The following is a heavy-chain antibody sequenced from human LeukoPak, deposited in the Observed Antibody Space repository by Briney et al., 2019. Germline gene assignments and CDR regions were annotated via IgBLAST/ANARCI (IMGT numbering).Heavy chain of an antibody. D-gene: IGHD2-2*01. Sequence: SETLSLTCTVSGGSISSYYWSWIRQPPGKGLEWIGYIYTSGSTNYNPSLKSRVTISVDTSKNQFSLKLSSVTAADTAVYYCARRKPAAITGFDPWGQGTLVTVSS. CDR2: IYTSGST. CDR3: ARRKPAAITGFDP. J-gene: IGHJ5*02. CDR1: GGSISSYY. V-gene: IGHV4-4*09.